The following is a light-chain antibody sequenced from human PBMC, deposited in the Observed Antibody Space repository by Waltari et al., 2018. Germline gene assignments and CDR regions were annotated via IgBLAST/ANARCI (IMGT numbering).Light chain of an antibody. J-gene: IGKJ2*01. V-gene: IGKV3-15*01. Sequence: EIVMTQSPATLSVSPGERATLSCRASQSISSNLVWYQHKPGQAPRVLIYGASTRATGIPARFSGSGSVTEFTLTITSLQSEDFAVYCCLQYKNWPPLYTFGQGTKLEI. CDR1: QSISSN. CDR2: GAS. CDR3: LQYKNWPPLYT.